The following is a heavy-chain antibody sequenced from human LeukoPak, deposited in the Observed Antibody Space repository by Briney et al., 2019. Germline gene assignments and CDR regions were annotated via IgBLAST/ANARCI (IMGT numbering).Heavy chain of an antibody. CDR2: AYYRSKWYN. Sequence: SQTLSLTFPISGGRVPNNRAAWNGFGQSPPRGLEGLGRAYYRSKWYNDYAVSVKSRITINPDTSKNQFSLQLNSVTPEDTAVYYCARALDYYDSSGYTYFDYWGQGTLVTVSS. J-gene: IGHJ4*02. CDR3: ARALDYYDSSGYTYFDY. CDR1: GGRVPNNRAA. D-gene: IGHD3-22*01. V-gene: IGHV6-1*01.